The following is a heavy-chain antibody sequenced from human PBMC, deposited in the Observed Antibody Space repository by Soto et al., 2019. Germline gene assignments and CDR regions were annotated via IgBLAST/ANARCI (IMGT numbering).Heavy chain of an antibody. CDR3: ARELGDDSSGYYSDRRPDAFDI. Sequence: SVKVSCKASGGTFSSYAISWVRQAPGQGLEWMGGIIPIFGTANYAQKFQGRVTITADESTSTAYMELSSLGSEDTAVYYCARELGDDSSGYYSDRRPDAFDIWGQGTMVT. CDR1: GGTFSSYA. J-gene: IGHJ3*02. CDR2: IIPIFGTA. V-gene: IGHV1-69*13. D-gene: IGHD3-22*01.